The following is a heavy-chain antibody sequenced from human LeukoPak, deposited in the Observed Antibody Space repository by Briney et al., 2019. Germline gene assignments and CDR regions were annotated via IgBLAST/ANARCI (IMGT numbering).Heavy chain of an antibody. CDR1: GDSVSSNSVV. Sequence: SQTLSLTCAISGDSVSSNSVVWNWIRQSRSRGLELLERTYYRSKWYYDYAVSVKSRITINPDTSKNQCSLQLNSVTPEDTAVYYCERDGVHGNKYFQHWGQGTLVTVSS. V-gene: IGHV6-1*01. D-gene: IGHD1-1*01. CDR2: TYYRSKWYY. CDR3: ERDGVHGNKYFQH. J-gene: IGHJ1*01.